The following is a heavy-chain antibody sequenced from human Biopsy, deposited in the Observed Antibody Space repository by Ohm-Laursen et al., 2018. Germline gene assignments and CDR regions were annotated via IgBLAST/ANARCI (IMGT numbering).Heavy chain of an antibody. CDR2: ISHTGYT. Sequence: SDTLSLTCTVSGGSFTGHYWTWIQQPPGKGLEWIGHISHTGYTSYKSSLKSRVTISLDTSRKHFSLRLTSLAVADTAVYYCARGSNEYGGLYFPHWGQGTLVTVSS. V-gene: IGHV4-59*11. J-gene: IGHJ1*01. CDR1: GGSFTGHY. D-gene: IGHD4-23*01. CDR3: ARGSNEYGGLYFPH.